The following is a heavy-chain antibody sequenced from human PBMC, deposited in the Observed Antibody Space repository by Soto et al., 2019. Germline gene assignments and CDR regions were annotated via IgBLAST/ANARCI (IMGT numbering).Heavy chain of an antibody. Sequence: QVQLVQSGAEMKKPGSSVKVSCQSSGGTFNTYAMNWVRQAPGQGPEWMGDISPMFGAANYAPKFQGTVTITADESTATSYKQLSSLTSADTALYFCAREVQVHTPAFVYWGQGTLVTVSS. CDR1: GGTFNTYA. J-gene: IGHJ4*02. CDR2: ISPMFGAA. D-gene: IGHD3-10*01. V-gene: IGHV1-69*19. CDR3: AREVQVHTPAFVY.